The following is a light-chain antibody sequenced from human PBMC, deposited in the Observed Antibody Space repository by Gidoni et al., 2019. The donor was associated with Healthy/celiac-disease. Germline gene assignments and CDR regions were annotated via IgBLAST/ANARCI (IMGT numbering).Light chain of an antibody. J-gene: IGKJ2*01. Sequence: VMTQSPATLSVSPGERATLSCRASQSVSSNLAWYQQKPGQAPRLLIYGASTRATGIPARFSGSGSGTEFTLTISSLQSEDFAVYYCQQYNNWPPYTFGQGTKLEIK. V-gene: IGKV3-15*01. CDR3: QQYNNWPPYT. CDR1: QSVSSN. CDR2: GAS.